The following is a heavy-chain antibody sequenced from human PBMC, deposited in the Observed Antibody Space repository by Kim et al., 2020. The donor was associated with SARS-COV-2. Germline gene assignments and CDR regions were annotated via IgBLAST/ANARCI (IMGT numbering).Heavy chain of an antibody. J-gene: IGHJ6*03. CDR1: GGSFSGYY. Sequence: SETLSLTCAVYGGSFSGYYWSWIRQPPGKGLEWIGEINHSGSTNYNPSLKSRVTISVDTSKNQFSLKLSSVTAADPAVYYCARVRVPAAIDYYYYYMDVWGTGTTVTVSS. CDR2: INHSGST. V-gene: IGHV4-34*01. D-gene: IGHD2-2*01. CDR3: ARVRVPAAIDYYYYYMDV.